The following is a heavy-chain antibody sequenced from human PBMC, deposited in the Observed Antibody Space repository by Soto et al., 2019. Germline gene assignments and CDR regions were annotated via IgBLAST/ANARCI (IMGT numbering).Heavy chain of an antibody. CDR2: IIPIFGTA. V-gene: IGHV1-69*13. CDR3: AILNYYDSSGYLIFDY. Sequence: SVKVSCKASGGTFSSYAIIWVRQAPGQGLEWMGGIIPIFGTANYAQKFQGRVTITADESTSTAYMELSSLRSEDTAVYYCAILNYYDSSGYLIFDYWGQGTLVTVSS. D-gene: IGHD3-22*01. CDR1: GGTFSSYA. J-gene: IGHJ4*02.